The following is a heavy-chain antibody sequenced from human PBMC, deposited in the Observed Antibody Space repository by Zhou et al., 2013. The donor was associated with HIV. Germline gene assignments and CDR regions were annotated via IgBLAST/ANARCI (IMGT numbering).Heavy chain of an antibody. CDR2: TVLRLGEV. J-gene: IGHJ6*04. CDR1: GDTSTSHT. CDR3: ARESGGGSFKFFYVMDV. Sequence: QVQSVQSGAEVRKPGSSVKVSCKTSGDTSTSHTVSWVRQVPGHGLEWMGGTVLRLGEVSYAQVFQDRVTITTDDARGTAHMELSSLRCEDTGVYYCARESGGGSFKFFYVMDVWDGETTVTVSS. D-gene: IGHD3-16*01. V-gene: IGHV1-69*16.